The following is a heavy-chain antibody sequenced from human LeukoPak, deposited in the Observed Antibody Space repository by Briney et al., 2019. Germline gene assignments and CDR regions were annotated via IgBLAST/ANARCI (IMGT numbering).Heavy chain of an antibody. V-gene: IGHV1-18*01. CDR1: GYTFTSYG. D-gene: IGHD3-16*01. Sequence: ASVKVSRKASGYTFTSYGITWVRQAPGQGIEWMGGINAYTSNTNDAQTLQGTVTMPTDPSTSTAYMELRSLRSDDTAVYYCARRGLSDFYYSYMDVWGKGTTVTVSS. CDR3: ARRGLSDFYYSYMDV. J-gene: IGHJ6*03. CDR2: INAYTSNT.